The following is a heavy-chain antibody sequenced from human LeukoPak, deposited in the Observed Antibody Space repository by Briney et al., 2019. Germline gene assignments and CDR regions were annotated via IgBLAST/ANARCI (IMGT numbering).Heavy chain of an antibody. CDR2: ISSSGSTI. D-gene: IGHD5-12*01. J-gene: IGHJ4*02. CDR1: GFTFSSYG. V-gene: IGHV3-48*04. CDR3: ARDRFFVVATITEYYFDY. Sequence: GGSLRLSCAASGFTFSSYGMHWVRQAPGKGLEWVSYISSSGSTIYYADSVKGRFTISRDNAKNSLYLQMNSLRAEDTAVYYCARDRFFVVATITEYYFDYWGQGTLVTVSS.